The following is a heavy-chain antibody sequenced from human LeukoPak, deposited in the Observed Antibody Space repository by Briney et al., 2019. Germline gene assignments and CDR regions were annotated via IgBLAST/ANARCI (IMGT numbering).Heavy chain of an antibody. CDR3: ARDGLGSNL. CDR1: GGSISNYY. V-gene: IGHV4-59*01. CDR2: ITGSIYFSGST. Sequence: SETLSLTCTVSGGSISNYYWNWVRQPPGKGLEWIGYITGSIYFSGSTSYDPSLESRVTISVDTSKNQFSLTLNSVTAADTAVYYCARDGLGSNLWGQGTMVTVSS. J-gene: IGHJ3*01. D-gene: IGHD1-14*01.